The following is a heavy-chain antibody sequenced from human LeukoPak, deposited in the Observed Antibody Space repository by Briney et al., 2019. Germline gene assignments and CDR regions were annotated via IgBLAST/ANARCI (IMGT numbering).Heavy chain of an antibody. V-gene: IGHV4-39*07. D-gene: IGHD3-10*01. Sequence: SETLSLTCTVSGGSISSSSYYWGWIRQPPGKGLEWIGSTYYSGSTYYNPSLKSRVTISVDTSKNQFSLKLSSVTAADTAVYYCARDYYYGSGFLGMDVWGQGTTVTVSS. J-gene: IGHJ6*02. CDR3: ARDYYYGSGFLGMDV. CDR1: GGSISSSSYY. CDR2: TYYSGST.